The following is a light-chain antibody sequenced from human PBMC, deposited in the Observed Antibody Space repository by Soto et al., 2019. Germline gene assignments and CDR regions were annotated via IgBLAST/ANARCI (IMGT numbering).Light chain of an antibody. CDR3: HQYESSPQT. J-gene: IGKJ1*01. V-gene: IGKV3-20*01. CDR2: DAS. CDR1: RILHMRY. Sequence: IVLTQSPFALSFSPEEGPTLPFSASRILHMRYLAWYQQHPGQAPRLLIYDASDRATGIPDRFSGSGSGTDFTLTISRLEPEDFAVYYCHQYESSPQTFGQGTKVDI.